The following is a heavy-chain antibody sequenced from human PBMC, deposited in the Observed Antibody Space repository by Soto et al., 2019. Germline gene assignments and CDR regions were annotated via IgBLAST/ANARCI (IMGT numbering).Heavy chain of an antibody. J-gene: IGHJ5*02. Sequence: GGSLRLSCAASGFTFSSYAMSWVRQAPGKGLEWVSAISGSGGSTYYADSVKGRFTISRDNSKNTLYLQMNSLRAEDMAVYYCAKTSTKTYYDILTGRNNWFDPWGQGTLVTVSS. D-gene: IGHD3-9*01. CDR2: ISGSGGST. V-gene: IGHV3-23*01. CDR3: AKTSTKTYYDILTGRNNWFDP. CDR1: GFTFSSYA.